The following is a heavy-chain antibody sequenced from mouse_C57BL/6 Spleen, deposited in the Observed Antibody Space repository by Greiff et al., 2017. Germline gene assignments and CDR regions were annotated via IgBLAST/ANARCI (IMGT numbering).Heavy chain of an antibody. J-gene: IGHJ1*03. CDR1: GYTFTSYW. V-gene: IGHV1-69*01. D-gene: IGHD1-1*01. Sequence: QVQLQQPGAELVMPGASVKLSCKASGYTFTSYWMHWVKQRPGHGLEWVGEIDPSDSYTNYNQKFKGKSTLTVDKSSSTAYRQLSSLASEDYAVNYCARSTITTSRYFDVWGTGTTVTVSS. CDR3: ARSTITTSRYFDV. CDR2: IDPSDSYT.